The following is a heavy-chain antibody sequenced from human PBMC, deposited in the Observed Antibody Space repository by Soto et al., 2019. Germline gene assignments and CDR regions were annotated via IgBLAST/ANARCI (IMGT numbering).Heavy chain of an antibody. V-gene: IGHV4-31*03. Sequence: SETLSLTCTVSGVSISSGTYYWNWIRQHPGKGLGWIGYIYDSGSTHYNPSLKSRVTISVDTSKNQFSLKLSSVTAADTAVYYCAREEVAYYGSGSYNWFDPWGQGTLVTVSS. CDR1: GVSISSGTYY. CDR2: IYDSGST. D-gene: IGHD3-10*01. CDR3: AREEVAYYGSGSYNWFDP. J-gene: IGHJ5*02.